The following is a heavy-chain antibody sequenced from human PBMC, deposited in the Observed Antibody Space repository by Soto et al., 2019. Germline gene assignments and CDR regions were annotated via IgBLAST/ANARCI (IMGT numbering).Heavy chain of an antibody. Sequence: SETLSLTCTVSWVSISSYYWSWIRQPPGKGLEWIGYIYYSGSTNYNPSLNSGVTIPVDTSKSQCSLKMSSVTSAETAVYYGARVAKGGFTDYWGQGTMVTVSS. J-gene: IGHJ4*02. D-gene: IGHD5-12*01. CDR3: ARVAKGGFTDY. CDR1: WVSISSYY. V-gene: IGHV4-59*01. CDR2: IYYSGST.